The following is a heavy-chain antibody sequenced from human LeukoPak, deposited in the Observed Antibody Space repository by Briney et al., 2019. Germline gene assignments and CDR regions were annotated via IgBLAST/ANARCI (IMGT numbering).Heavy chain of an antibody. D-gene: IGHD5-18*01. J-gene: IGHJ4*02. CDR2: IYHSGST. CDR1: GGSISSYY. CDR3: ASRGYSYDRTDY. Sequence: SETLSLTCTVSGGSISSYYWSWIRQPPGKGLEWIGYIYHSGSTYYNPSLKSRVTISVDRSKNQFSLKLSSVTAADTAVYYCASRGYSYDRTDYWGQGTLVTVSS. V-gene: IGHV4-59*12.